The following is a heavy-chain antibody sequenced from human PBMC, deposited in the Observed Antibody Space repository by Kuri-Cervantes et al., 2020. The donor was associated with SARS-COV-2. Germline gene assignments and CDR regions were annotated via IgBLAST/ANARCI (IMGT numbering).Heavy chain of an antibody. CDR3: AKTLGRVRGVFFYYYGMDV. CDR1: GFTFSSYS. V-gene: IGHV3-21*04. CDR2: ISSSSSYI. J-gene: IGHJ6*01. D-gene: IGHD3-10*01. Sequence: GGSLRLSCAASGFTFSSYSMNWVRQAPGKGLEWVSSISSSSSYIYYADSVKGRFTISRDNSKNTLYLQMNSLRAEDTAVYYCAKTLGRVRGVFFYYYGMDVWGQGTMVTVSS.